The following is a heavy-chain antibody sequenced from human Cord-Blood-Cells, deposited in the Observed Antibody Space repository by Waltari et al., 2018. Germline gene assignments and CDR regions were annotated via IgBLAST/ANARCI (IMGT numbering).Heavy chain of an antibody. D-gene: IGHD6-6*01. CDR3: ARSVHAPDDYSDY. CDR2: MNPNSGNT. Sequence: QVQLVQSGAEVKKPGASVKVSCKASGYTFTSYDINWVRQATGQGLEWMGWMNPNSGNTGYAQKYQGRVTMTRNTSISTAYMERSSLRSEDTAVYYCARSVHAPDDYSDYWGQGTLVTVSS. CDR1: GYTFTSYD. V-gene: IGHV1-8*01. J-gene: IGHJ4*02.